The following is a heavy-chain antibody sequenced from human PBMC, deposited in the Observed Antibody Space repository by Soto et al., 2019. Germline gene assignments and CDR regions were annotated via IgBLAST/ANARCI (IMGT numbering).Heavy chain of an antibody. Sequence: QVQLVQSGAEVKKPGSSVKVSCKASGGTFSSDAISWVRQAPGQGLEGMGGIIPIFGTANYAQKFQGRVTITADESTSTAYMELSSLRSEDTAVYYCARDLGYSYGSAGYGMDVWGQGTTVTVSS. V-gene: IGHV1-69*01. D-gene: IGHD5-18*01. J-gene: IGHJ6*02. CDR2: IIPIFGTA. CDR3: ARDLGYSYGSAGYGMDV. CDR1: GGTFSSDA.